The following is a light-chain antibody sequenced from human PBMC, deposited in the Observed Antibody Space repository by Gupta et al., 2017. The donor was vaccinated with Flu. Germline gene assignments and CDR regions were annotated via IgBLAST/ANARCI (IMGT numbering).Light chain of an antibody. CDR3: QQYYMWHPLT. CDR2: EAS. J-gene: IGKJ4*01. Sequence: MMTQSPATLSVSPGERLSLSCRASRDIDTRLAWYQQKPGQSPRLLIYEASTRATGVAARFSGSGSGTEFTLIVSTVQSEDSAVYFCQQYYMWHPLTFGGGTKVEI. CDR1: RDIDTR. V-gene: IGKV3-15*01.